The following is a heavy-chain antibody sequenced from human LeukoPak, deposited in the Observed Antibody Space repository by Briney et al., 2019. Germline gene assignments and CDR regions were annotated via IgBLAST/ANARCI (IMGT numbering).Heavy chain of an antibody. D-gene: IGHD3-16*01. V-gene: IGHV3-23*01. Sequence: GGSLRLSCAASGFTLSSYAISWVRQAPGRGLEWVSGISGSGGNTYYADSVKGRFTISRDNSKNTLYLQMNSLRAEDTAVYYCAKHSDYIYYYIDYWGQGTLVTVSS. CDR2: ISGSGGNT. CDR3: AKHSDYIYYYIDY. CDR1: GFTLSSYA. J-gene: IGHJ4*02.